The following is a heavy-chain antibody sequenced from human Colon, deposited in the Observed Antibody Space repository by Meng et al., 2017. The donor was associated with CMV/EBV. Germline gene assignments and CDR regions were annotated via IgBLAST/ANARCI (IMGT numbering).Heavy chain of an antibody. CDR2: IHPTTGAA. Sequence: ASVKVSCKPSGYSFAAHYIHWVRKAPGQGLEWMGLIHPTTGAADYAQKFSDRVTMTREMSITTFYMELRRLTSDDTAVYYCVRDMDASQGSAFDIWGQGTMVTVSS. CDR3: VRDMDASQGSAFDI. D-gene: IGHD2-2*03. V-gene: IGHV1-2*02. CDR1: GYSFAAHY. J-gene: IGHJ3*02.